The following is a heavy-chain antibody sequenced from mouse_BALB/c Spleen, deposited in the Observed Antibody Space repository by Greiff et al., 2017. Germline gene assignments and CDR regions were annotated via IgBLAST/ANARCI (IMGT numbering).Heavy chain of an antibody. D-gene: IGHD2-4*01. CDR3: ARSLYDYVAY. Sequence: EVQVVESGGGLVKPGGSLKLSCAASGFTFSSYTMSWVRQTPEKRLEWVATISSGGGNTYYPDSVKGRFTISRDNAKNNLYLQMSSLRSEDTALYYCARSLYDYVAYWGQGTLVTVSA. V-gene: IGHV5-9*03. J-gene: IGHJ3*01. CDR1: GFTFSSYT. CDR2: ISSGGGNT.